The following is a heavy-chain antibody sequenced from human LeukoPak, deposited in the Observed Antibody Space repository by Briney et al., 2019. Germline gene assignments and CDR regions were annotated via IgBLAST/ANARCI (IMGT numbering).Heavy chain of an antibody. CDR2: IYYDGST. CDR3: ARDFGNSGLDY. D-gene: IGHD4-23*01. CDR1: GGSISTYY. V-gene: IGHV4-59*12. Sequence: SETLSLTCTVSGGSISTYYWSWIRQSPGKGLEWIGYIYYDGSTNYNPSLKSRVTISLDMSKNQFSLKLTSVTAADTAVYYCARDFGNSGLDYWGQGTLVTVSS. J-gene: IGHJ4*02.